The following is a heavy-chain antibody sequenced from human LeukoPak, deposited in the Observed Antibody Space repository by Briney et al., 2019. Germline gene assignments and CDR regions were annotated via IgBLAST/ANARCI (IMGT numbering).Heavy chain of an antibody. J-gene: IGHJ5*02. Sequence: GGSLRLSCAASGFTVSSSYMSWVRQAPGKGLEWVSAISGSGGSTYYADSVKGRFTISRDNAKNTVYLQMNSLRAEDTAVYYCARVALGSYNWFDPWGQGTLVTVSS. CDR2: ISGSGGST. V-gene: IGHV3-23*01. D-gene: IGHD3-10*01. CDR3: ARVALGSYNWFDP. CDR1: GFTVSSSY.